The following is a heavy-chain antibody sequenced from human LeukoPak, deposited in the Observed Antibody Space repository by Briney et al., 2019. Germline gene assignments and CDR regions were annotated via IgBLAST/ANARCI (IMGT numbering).Heavy chain of an antibody. Sequence: GGSLRLSCAASGFTFSRYEMNWVRQAPGEGLEWVSYISSSGETIYYADSAKGRFTISGDNAKNSLYLEMNSLRAEDTAVYYCAREPLIVTYWYFDIWGRGTLVTVSS. CDR2: ISSSGETI. V-gene: IGHV3-48*03. CDR3: AREPLIVTYWYFDI. J-gene: IGHJ2*01. D-gene: IGHD2-21*01. CDR1: GFTFSRYE.